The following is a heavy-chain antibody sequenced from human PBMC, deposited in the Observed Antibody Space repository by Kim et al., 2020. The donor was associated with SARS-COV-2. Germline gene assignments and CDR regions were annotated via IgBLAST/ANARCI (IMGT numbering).Heavy chain of an antibody. J-gene: IGHJ4*02. Sequence: GGSLRLSCAASGYTFSSNWMSWVRQAPGKGLEWVANIDQYGSAKIYVDSVKSRFTVSRDNAKKSLFLQMDSLVAEDTAVYHCARVDTTDAGYFYFCGQGT. CDR1: GYTFSSNW. V-gene: IGHV3-7*03. D-gene: IGHD1-1*01. CDR2: IDQYGSAK. CDR3: ARVDTTDAGYFYF.